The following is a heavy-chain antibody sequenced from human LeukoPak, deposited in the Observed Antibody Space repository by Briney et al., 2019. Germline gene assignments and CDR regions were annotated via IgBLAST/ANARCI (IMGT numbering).Heavy chain of an antibody. CDR1: GGTFSSYA. D-gene: IGHD6-19*01. V-gene: IGHV1-69*04. CDR3: ARDLGIAVAGFHMGAFDI. J-gene: IGHJ3*02. CDR2: IIPILGIA. Sequence: SVKVSCKASGGTFSSYAISWVRQAPGQGLEWMGRIIPILGIANYAQKFQGRVTITADKSTSIAYMELSSLRSEDTAVYYCARDLGIAVAGFHMGAFDIWGQGTMVTVSS.